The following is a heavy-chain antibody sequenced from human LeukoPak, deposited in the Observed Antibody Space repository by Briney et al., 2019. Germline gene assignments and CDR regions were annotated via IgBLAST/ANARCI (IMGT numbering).Heavy chain of an antibody. J-gene: IGHJ4*02. CDR1: GFTFSSYA. CDR2: ISGSGGST. V-gene: IGHV3-23*01. CDR3: AKVGGPSPYYYDSSGNLRGYFDY. D-gene: IGHD3-22*01. Sequence: GGSLRLSCAASGFTFSSYAMSWVRQAPGKGLEWVSAISGSGGSTYYADSVKGRFTISRDNSKNTLYLQMNSLRAEDTAVYYCAKVGGPSPYYYDSSGNLRGYFDYWGQGTLVTVSS.